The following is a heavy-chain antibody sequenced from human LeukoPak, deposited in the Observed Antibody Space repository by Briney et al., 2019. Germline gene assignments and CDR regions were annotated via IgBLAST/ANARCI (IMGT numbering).Heavy chain of an antibody. Sequence: GESLKISCKGAGCIFITYWSVRGRQMPGKGLEWMGIIYPGDSDTRYSPSFQGQVTISADKSISTAYLQWSTLKASDTAMYYCARLKPAVGAYFDCWGQGTLVAVSS. V-gene: IGHV5-51*01. D-gene: IGHD6-13*01. CDR3: ARLKPAVGAYFDC. J-gene: IGHJ4*02. CDR1: GCIFITYW. CDR2: IYPGDSDT.